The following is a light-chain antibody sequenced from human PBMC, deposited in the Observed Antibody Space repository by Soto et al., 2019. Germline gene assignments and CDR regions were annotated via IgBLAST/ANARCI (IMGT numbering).Light chain of an antibody. CDR3: LLDFRYFWA. CDR2: AAS. J-gene: IGKJ1*01. Sequence: AIQLTQSPSSLYASVGDRVTITCRASQAIRTALGWYQQKPGKVPKLLIYAASILQSGVSSRFSGSGSGTDFTLTISSLQPEDFATYYCLLDFRYFWAFVQGTKVEIK. CDR1: QAIRTA. V-gene: IGKV1-6*01.